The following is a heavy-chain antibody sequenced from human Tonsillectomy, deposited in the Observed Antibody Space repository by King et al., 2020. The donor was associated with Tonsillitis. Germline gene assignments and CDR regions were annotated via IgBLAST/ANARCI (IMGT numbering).Heavy chain of an antibody. CDR3: ARGPRYCSGGSCYFVYFDY. Sequence: VQLQQWGAGLLKPSETLSLTCAVYGGSFSGYYWSWIRQPPGKGLEWIGEINHSGSTNYNPSLKSRVTISVDTSKYQFSLKLSSVTAADTAVYYCARGPRYCSGGSCYFVYFDYWGQGTLVTVSS. CDR1: GGSFSGYY. D-gene: IGHD2-15*01. V-gene: IGHV4-34*01. J-gene: IGHJ4*02. CDR2: INHSGST.